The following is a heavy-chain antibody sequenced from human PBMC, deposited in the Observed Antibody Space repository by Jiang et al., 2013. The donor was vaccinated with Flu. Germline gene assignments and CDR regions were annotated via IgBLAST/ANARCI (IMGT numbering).Heavy chain of an antibody. J-gene: IGHJ4*02. CDR3: ARCRPLRDGVCYFDY. CDR1: GFTFSSYS. V-gene: IGHV3-21*01. Sequence: VQLLESGGGLVKPGGSLRLSCAASGFTFSSYSMNWVRQAPGKGLEWVSSISSSSSYIYYADSVKGRFTISRDNAKNSLYLQMNSLRAEDTAVYYCARCRPLRDGVCYFDYVGPGNPGHRLL. CDR2: ISSSSSYI. D-gene: IGHD2-8*01.